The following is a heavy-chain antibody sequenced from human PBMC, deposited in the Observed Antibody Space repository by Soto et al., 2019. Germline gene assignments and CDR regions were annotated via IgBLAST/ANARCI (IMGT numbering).Heavy chain of an antibody. D-gene: IGHD3-3*01. CDR2: ISAYNGNT. CDR1: GYTFTIYG. Sequence: QVQLVQSGAEVKKPGASVKVSCKASGYTFTIYGISWVRQAPGQGLEWMGWISAYNGNTNYAQKLQGRATMTTDTHTITAYMELRSLRSDDTAVYYCARIHDFWGGYYKFYYMDVWGKGTTGTVSS. CDR3: ARIHDFWGGYYKFYYMDV. J-gene: IGHJ6*03. V-gene: IGHV1-18*01.